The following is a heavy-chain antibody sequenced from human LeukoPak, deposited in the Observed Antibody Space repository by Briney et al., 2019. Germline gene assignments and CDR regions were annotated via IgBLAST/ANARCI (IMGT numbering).Heavy chain of an antibody. CDR1: GFTVSSNY. J-gene: IGHJ3*02. V-gene: IGHV3-53*01. CDR3: ARAFGLTLGAFDI. D-gene: IGHD3-10*01. Sequence: GGSLRLSCAASGFTVSSNYMSWVRQAPGKGLEWVSVIYSGGSTYYADSVKGRFTISRDNSKNTLYLQMNSLRAEDTAVYYCARAFGLTLGAFDIWGQGTMVTVSS. CDR2: IYSGGST.